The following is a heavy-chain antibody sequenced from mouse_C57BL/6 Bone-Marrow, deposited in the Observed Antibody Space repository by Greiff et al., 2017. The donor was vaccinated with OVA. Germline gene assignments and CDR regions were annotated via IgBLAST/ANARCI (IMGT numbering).Heavy chain of an antibody. D-gene: IGHD1-1*01. CDR3: TRLKYLFYYYGSDAMDY. Sequence: SGTVLARPGASVKMSCKTSGYTFTSYWMHWVKQRPGQGLEWIGAIYPGNSDTSYNQKFKGKAKLTAVTSASTAYMELSSLTNEDSAVYYCTRLKYLFYYYGSDAMDYWGQGTSVTVSS. CDR2: IYPGNSDT. CDR1: GYTFTSYW. J-gene: IGHJ4*01. V-gene: IGHV1-5*01.